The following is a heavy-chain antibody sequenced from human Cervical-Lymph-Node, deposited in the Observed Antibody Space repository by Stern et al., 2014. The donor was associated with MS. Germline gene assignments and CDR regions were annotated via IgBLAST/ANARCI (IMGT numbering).Heavy chain of an antibody. CDR1: GGSISSSNW. D-gene: IGHD3-3*01. Sequence: QLQLQESGPGLVKPSGTLSLTCAVSGGSISSSNWWSWVRQPPGKGLEWIGEIYHSGSTNYNPSLQSRVTISVDKSKNQFSLKLSSVTAADTAVYYCARAGYDFWSGYYRRYFFDYWGQGTLVTVSS. CDR2: IYHSGST. V-gene: IGHV4-4*02. CDR3: ARAGYDFWSGYYRRYFFDY. J-gene: IGHJ4*02.